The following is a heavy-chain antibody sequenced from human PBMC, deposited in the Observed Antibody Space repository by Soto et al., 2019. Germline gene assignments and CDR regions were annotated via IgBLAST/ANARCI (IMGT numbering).Heavy chain of an antibody. D-gene: IGHD6-13*01. Sequence: EMQLLESGGGLVQAGGSLRLSCAASGFTVSSYALNWVRQAPGKGLEWVSGISASTYYADSVKGRFTISKDTSKNTLYLRMNSLRAEDTAISFCAIRMYSTRWYYLDYWGQGTLVTVSS. CDR1: GFTVSSYA. J-gene: IGHJ4*02. CDR2: ISAST. CDR3: AIRMYSTRWYYLDY. V-gene: IGHV3-23*01.